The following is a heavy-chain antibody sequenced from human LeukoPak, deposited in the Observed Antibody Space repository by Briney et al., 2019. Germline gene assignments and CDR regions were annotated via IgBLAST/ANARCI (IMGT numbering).Heavy chain of an antibody. CDR1: GFTFNNSA. D-gene: IGHD4-23*01. Sequence: GGSLRLSCAASGFTFNNSAMAWVRQAPGKGLKWVSVIGGSGDSTYYADSVKGRFTISRDNSKNTLYLQMNSLTAEDSAIYYCAKRPSKTSVVTRFDFWGQGTLVTVSS. CDR2: IGGSGDST. J-gene: IGHJ4*02. CDR3: AKRPSKTSVVTRFDF. V-gene: IGHV3-23*01.